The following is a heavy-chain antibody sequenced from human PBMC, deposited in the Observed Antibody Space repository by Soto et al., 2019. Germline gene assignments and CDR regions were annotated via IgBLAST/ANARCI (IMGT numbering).Heavy chain of an antibody. D-gene: IGHD2-15*01. CDR1: GDSLRSTDYY. CDR3: GRPRRCSGSACRVAGWWLDP. CDR2: IYYIGTT. V-gene: IGHV4-31*03. Sequence: QVQLQESAPGLVKPSQTLSLTCTVSGDSLRSTDYYWTCIRQHPGKGLEWIGYIYYIGTTKYNPSLESRLNISVDTSKNQFSLTLDSLTAAEPAVYYCGRPRRCSGSACRVAGWWLDPWGRGSLVTVSS. J-gene: IGHJ5*02.